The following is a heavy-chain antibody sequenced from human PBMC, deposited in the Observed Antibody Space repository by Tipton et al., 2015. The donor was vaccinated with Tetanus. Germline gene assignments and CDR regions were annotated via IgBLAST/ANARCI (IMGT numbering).Heavy chain of an antibody. Sequence: SLRLSCAASGFTFSSYGMHWVRQAPGKGLEWVAVIWYDGSNKYYADSVKGRFTISRDNSKNTLYLQMNSLRAEDTAVYYCARAGRGSYGMDVWGQGTTVTVSS. J-gene: IGHJ6*02. D-gene: IGHD3-10*01. CDR3: ARAGRGSYGMDV. V-gene: IGHV3-33*01. CDR1: GFTFSSYG. CDR2: IWYDGSNK.